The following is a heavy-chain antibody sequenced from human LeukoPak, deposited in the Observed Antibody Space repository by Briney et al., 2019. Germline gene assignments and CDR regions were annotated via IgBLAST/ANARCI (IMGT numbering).Heavy chain of an antibody. Sequence: GSLRLSCAASGFTFSSYSMNWVRQAPGKGLEWVSSISSSSSYIYYADSVKGRFTISRDNAKNSLYLQMNSLRAEDTAVYYCASTLWFGELLSAPLGVYFQHWGQGTLVTVSS. D-gene: IGHD3-10*01. V-gene: IGHV3-21*01. CDR1: GFTFSSYS. J-gene: IGHJ1*01. CDR2: ISSSSSYI. CDR3: ASTLWFGELLSAPLGVYFQH.